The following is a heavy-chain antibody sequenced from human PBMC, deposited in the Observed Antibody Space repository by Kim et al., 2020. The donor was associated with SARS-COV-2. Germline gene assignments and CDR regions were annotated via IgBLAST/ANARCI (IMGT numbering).Heavy chain of an antibody. J-gene: IGHJ5*02. D-gene: IGHD3-3*01. V-gene: IGHV1-69*04. CDR2: IIPILGIA. CDR1: GGTFSSYA. CDR3: ATHDFWSGYLVGGWFDP. Sequence: SVKVSCKASGGTFSSYAISWVRQAPGQGLEWMGRIIPILGIANYAQKFQGRVTITADKSTSTAYMELSSLRSEDTAVYYCATHDFWSGYLVGGWFDPWGQGTLVTVSS.